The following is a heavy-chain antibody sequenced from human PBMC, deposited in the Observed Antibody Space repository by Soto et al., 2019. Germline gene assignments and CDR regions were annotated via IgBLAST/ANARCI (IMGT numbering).Heavy chain of an antibody. CDR3: ARERYYDIGSCDSRGFDP. CDR2: IIPIFGTA. D-gene: IGHD2-15*01. CDR1: GGTFSSYA. V-gene: IGHV1-69*01. Sequence: QVQLVQSGAEVKKPGSSVKVSCKASGGTFSSYAISWVRQAPGQGLEWMGGIIPIFGTANYAQKFQGRVTITADEYTTTTYMEQSSRRSADKAVYYYARERYYDIGSCDSRGFDPWGQGTMVTVSS. J-gene: IGHJ5*01.